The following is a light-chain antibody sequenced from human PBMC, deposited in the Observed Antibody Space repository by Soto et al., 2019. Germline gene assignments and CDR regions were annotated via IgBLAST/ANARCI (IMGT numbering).Light chain of an antibody. CDR1: SSDVGSYNR. J-gene: IGLJ1*01. V-gene: IGLV2-18*02. CDR3: SSNTSSNTYV. CDR2: EVN. Sequence: QSVLTQPPSVSGSPGQSVAISCTGTSSDVGSYNRVSWYQQPPGTAPKVMIYEVNNRPSGVPDRFSGSKSGNTASLTISGLQAEDEADYYCSSNTSSNTYVFGTGTKLTVL.